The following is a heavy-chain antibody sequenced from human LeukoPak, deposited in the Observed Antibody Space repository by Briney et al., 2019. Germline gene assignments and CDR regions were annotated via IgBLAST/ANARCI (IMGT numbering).Heavy chain of an antibody. J-gene: IGHJ3*02. CDR2: ISYDGSNK. D-gene: IGHD6-6*01. Sequence: TGGSLRLSCAASGFTFSSYAMHWVRQAPGKGLEWVAVISYDGSNKYYADSVKGRFTISRDNSRNTLYLQMNSLRAEDTAVYYCPRGRGSSNAFDIWGQGTMVTVSS. CDR1: GFTFSSYA. CDR3: PRGRGSSNAFDI. V-gene: IGHV3-30*04.